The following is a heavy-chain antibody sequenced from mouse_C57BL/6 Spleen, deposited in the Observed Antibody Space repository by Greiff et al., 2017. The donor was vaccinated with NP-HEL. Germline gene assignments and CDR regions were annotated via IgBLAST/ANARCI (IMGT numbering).Heavy chain of an antibody. CDR3: ARPIYYGNWYFDV. Sequence: KPGHGLEWIGEILPGSGSTNYNEKFKGKATFTADTSSNTAYMQLSSLTTEDSAIYYCARPIYYGNWYFDVWGTGTTVTVSS. V-gene: IGHV1-9*01. D-gene: IGHD2-1*01. J-gene: IGHJ1*03. CDR2: ILPGSGST.